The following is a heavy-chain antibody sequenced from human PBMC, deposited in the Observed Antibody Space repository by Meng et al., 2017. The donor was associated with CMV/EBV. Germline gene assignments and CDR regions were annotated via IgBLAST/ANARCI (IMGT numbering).Heavy chain of an antibody. V-gene: IGHV4-39*01. CDR3: VLLFSSSWFRYYYGMDV. J-gene: IGHJ6*02. CDR2: IYYSGST. Sequence: SETLSLTCTVSGGSISSSSYYWGWIRQPPGKGLEWIGSIYYSGSTYYNPSLKSRVTISVDTSKNQFSLKLSSVTAADTAVYYCVLLFSSSWFRYYYGMDVWGQGTTVTVS. D-gene: IGHD6-13*01. CDR1: GGSISSSSYY.